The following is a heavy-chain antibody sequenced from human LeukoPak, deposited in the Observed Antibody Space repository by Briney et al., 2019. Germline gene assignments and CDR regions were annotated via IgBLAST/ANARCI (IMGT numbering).Heavy chain of an antibody. CDR3: ARIGGVFHH. CDR2: IGYSGTT. CDR1: VASVSSDGFW. Sequence: SETLSLTCAVSVASVSSDGFWWNWVRQPPGKGLEWIGQIGYSGTTNYNPSLKSRLTISTDASNNHFSLRLTSVTPADTAVYYCARIGGVFHHWGQGTLVTVSS. D-gene: IGHD3-10*01. J-gene: IGHJ1*01. V-gene: IGHV4-61*03.